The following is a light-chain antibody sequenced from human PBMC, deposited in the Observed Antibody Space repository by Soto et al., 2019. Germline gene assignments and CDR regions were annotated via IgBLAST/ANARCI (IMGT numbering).Light chain of an antibody. CDR3: QQSYSIPIT. J-gene: IGKJ5*01. CDR1: QSFSSD. V-gene: IGKV1-39*01. CDR2: GAS. Sequence: DIQMTQSPSSLSAPVGDRVTITCRASQSFSSDLNWYQQKPGKAPKLLIYGASTLQSGVPSRFSGSGSGTDFTLTISSLQPEDFATYYCQQSYSIPITFGQGTRLEIK.